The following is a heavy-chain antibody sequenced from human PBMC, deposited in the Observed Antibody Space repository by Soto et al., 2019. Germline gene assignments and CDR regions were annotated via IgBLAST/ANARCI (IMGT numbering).Heavy chain of an antibody. CDR1: GFTFSSYW. CDR2: VYTDGSRT. CDR3: ARGAERYYHLDV. D-gene: IGHD3-16*02. Sequence: GGSLRLSCAASGFTFSSYWMHWVRQAPGKGLVWVSRVYTDGSRTSYADSVKGRFTISRDNAENTLYLQMNSLRAEDTAVYYCARGAERYYHLDVWGKGTTVTVSS. J-gene: IGHJ6*03. V-gene: IGHV3-74*01.